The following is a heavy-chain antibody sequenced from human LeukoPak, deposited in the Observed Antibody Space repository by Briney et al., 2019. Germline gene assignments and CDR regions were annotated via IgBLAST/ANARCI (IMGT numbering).Heavy chain of an antibody. J-gene: IGHJ4*02. D-gene: IGHD4-17*01. CDR1: GYTFSGHY. V-gene: IGHV1-2*02. CDR2: IYPNSGGT. CDR3: ARVVGFGDYPFDY. Sequence: ASVKVSCKASGYTFSGHYMHWVRQAPGQGLEWMGWIYPNSGGTNYAQKFQGRVTMTRDTSISTAYMELRRLKSDDTAMYYCARVVGFGDYPFDYWGQGTLVAVSS.